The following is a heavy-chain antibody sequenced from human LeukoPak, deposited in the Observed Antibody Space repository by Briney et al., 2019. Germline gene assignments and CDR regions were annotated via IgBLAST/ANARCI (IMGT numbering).Heavy chain of an antibody. CDR2: ISSGSSYI. J-gene: IGHJ5*02. V-gene: IGHV3-21*01. CDR3: ARGGEDIVVVPAAITPWFEP. CDR1: GFTFSSYS. Sequence: TVGSLILSCAASGFTFSSYSMNWGRQAPGKGLEWGSSISSGSSYIHYTAAVTRPFTIPRDNATKSPYMQMNSLGDEETAVYYCARGGEDIVVVPAAITPWFEPSG. D-gene: IGHD2-2*01.